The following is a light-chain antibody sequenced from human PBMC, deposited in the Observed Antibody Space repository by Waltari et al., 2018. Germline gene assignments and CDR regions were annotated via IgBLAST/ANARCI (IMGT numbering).Light chain of an antibody. V-gene: IGKV3-20*01. J-gene: IGKJ1*01. CDR2: GAS. Sequence: EIVLTQSPGTLSLSPGERATLACGASQSVGRYLAWYQQKPGQAPRLLIYGASTRATGIPDRFSGSGSGTDFSLIISRLGPEDFAVYFCQKYEALPATFGQGTKVEIK. CDR3: QKYEALPAT. CDR1: QSVGRY.